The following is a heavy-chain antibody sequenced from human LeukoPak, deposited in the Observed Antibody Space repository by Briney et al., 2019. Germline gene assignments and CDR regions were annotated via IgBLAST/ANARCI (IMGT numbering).Heavy chain of an antibody. V-gene: IGHV4-39*01. CDR1: GGSISSSSYY. CDR3: ARQGQVGATPFRQ. J-gene: IGHJ4*02. D-gene: IGHD1-26*01. CDR2: IYYSGST. Sequence: SETLSLTCTVSGGSISSSSYYWGWIRQPPGKGLEWIGSIYYSGSTYYNPSLKSRVTISVDTSKNQFSLKLSSVTAADTAVYYCARQGQVGATPFRQWGQGTLVTVS.